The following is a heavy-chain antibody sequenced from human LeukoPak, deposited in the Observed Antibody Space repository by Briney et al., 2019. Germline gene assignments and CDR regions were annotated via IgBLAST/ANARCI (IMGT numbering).Heavy chain of an antibody. V-gene: IGHV3-7*01. CDR1: GFTFSNYW. CDR2: IKMDGSEK. J-gene: IGHJ6*02. Sequence: GGSLRLSCAASGFTFSNYWMHWVRQAPGKGLEWVANIKMDGSEKYYVDSVKGRFTISRDNAKNSLYLQMNSLRAEDTAVYYCASSGFANYYGMDVWGQGTTVTVSS. CDR3: ASSGFANYYGMDV. D-gene: IGHD3-10*01.